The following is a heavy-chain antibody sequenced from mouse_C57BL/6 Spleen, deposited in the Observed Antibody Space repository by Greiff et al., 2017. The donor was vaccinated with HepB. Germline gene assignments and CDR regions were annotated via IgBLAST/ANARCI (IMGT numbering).Heavy chain of an antibody. V-gene: IGHV1-72*01. CDR3: ARYYGSSPWFAY. J-gene: IGHJ3*01. D-gene: IGHD1-1*01. CDR1: GYTFTSYW. Sequence: QVQLQQPGAELVKPGASVKLSCKASGYTFTSYWMHWVKQRPGRGLEWIGRIDPKSGGTKYNEKFKSKATLTVDKPSSTAYMQLSSLTSEDSAVYYCARYYGSSPWFAYWGQGTLVTVSA. CDR2: IDPKSGGT.